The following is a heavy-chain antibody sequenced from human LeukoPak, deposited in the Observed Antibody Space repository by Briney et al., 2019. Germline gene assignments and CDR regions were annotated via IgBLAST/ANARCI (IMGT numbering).Heavy chain of an antibody. CDR1: GGSFSGYY. CDR2: INHSGST. Sequence: SETLSLTCAVYGGSFSGYYWSWIRQPPGKGLEWIGEINHSGSTNYNPSLKSRVTISVDTSKNQFSLKLNSVTAADTAVYYCARDADYYVSGYYFDYWGQGSLVTVSS. D-gene: IGHD3-22*01. CDR3: ARDADYYVSGYYFDY. J-gene: IGHJ4*02. V-gene: IGHV4-34*01.